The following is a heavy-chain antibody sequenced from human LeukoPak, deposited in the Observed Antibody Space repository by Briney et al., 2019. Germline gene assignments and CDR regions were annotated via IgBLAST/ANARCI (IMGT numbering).Heavy chain of an antibody. J-gene: IGHJ3*02. CDR2: MNPNSGNT. CDR3: ARANDSSGYYYSDAFDI. D-gene: IGHD3-22*01. V-gene: IGHV1-8*01. CDR1: GYTFTSYD. Sequence: ASVTVSCKASGYTFTSYDINWVRQAPGQGLEWMGWMNPNSGNTGYAQKFQGRVTMTRNTSISTAYMELSSLRSEDTAVYYCARANDSSGYYYSDAFDIWGQGTMVTVSS.